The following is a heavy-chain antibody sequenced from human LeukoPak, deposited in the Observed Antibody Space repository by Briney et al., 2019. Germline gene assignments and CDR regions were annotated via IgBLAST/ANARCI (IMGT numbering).Heavy chain of an antibody. CDR3: TTGRFPPRY. D-gene: IGHD3-3*01. J-gene: IGHJ4*02. V-gene: IGHV3-15*01. CDR2: IRSKTDSETT. Sequence: GGSLRLSCVVSGFSFSDAWMSRVRQAPGKGLEWIGRIRSKTDSETTEYAAPVKRRFSISRDDSKKTLYLQMNSLKTEDTAVYYCTTGRFPPRYWGQGTLVTVSS. CDR1: GFSFSDAW.